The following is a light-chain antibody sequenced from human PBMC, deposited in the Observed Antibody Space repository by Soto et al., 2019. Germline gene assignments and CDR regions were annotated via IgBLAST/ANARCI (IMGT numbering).Light chain of an antibody. Sequence: QSALTQPPSASGSPGQSVTISCTGTSSDVGGYNFVSWYQQHPGKAPKLMIYEVSERPSGVPDRFSGSKSGNTASLTVSGLLAEDEADYYCSSYAGSNNVVFGGGIKLTVL. J-gene: IGLJ2*01. V-gene: IGLV2-8*01. CDR3: SSYAGSNNVV. CDR2: EVS. CDR1: SSDVGGYNF.